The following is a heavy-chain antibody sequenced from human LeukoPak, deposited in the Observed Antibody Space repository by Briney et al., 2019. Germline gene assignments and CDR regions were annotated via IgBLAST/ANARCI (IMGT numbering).Heavy chain of an antibody. CDR2: THSSGST. V-gene: IGHV4-4*07. Sequence: ASETLSLTCTVSGGSISSYHWSWIRQPAGKGLEWIGRTHSSGSTNYNPSLKGRVTMSIDTSKNQFSLKLTSVTAADTAVYYCARDGLYSYGYSYFDYWGQGTLVTVSS. J-gene: IGHJ4*02. CDR1: GGSISSYH. CDR3: ARDGLYSYGYSYFDY. D-gene: IGHD5-18*01.